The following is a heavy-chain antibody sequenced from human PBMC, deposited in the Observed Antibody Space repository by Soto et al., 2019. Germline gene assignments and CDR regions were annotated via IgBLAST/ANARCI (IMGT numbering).Heavy chain of an antibody. Sequence: EVQLLESGGGLIQPGGSLRLSCAASGFTFSSYAMTWVRQAPGKGLEWVSTISGTGGNTYYADSVKGRFTISRDNSKNTVYLQMNSLRAEDPAVYYCVKAVYLLDFDYWGQGTLVTVSS. CDR1: GFTFSSYA. V-gene: IGHV3-23*01. CDR3: VKAVYLLDFDY. CDR2: ISGTGGNT. D-gene: IGHD1-20*01. J-gene: IGHJ4*02.